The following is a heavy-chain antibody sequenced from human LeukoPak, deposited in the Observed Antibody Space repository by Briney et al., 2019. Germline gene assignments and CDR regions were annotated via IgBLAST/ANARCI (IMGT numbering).Heavy chain of an antibody. D-gene: IGHD3-10*01. Sequence: SETPSLTCTVSGGSISSYYWSWIRQPPGKGLEWIGYIYYSGSTNYNPSLKSRVTMSVDTSKNQFSLKLSSVTAADTAVYYCARDGSDAFDIWGQGTMVTVSS. CDR1: GGSISSYY. CDR3: ARDGSDAFDI. CDR2: IYYSGST. J-gene: IGHJ3*02. V-gene: IGHV4-59*12.